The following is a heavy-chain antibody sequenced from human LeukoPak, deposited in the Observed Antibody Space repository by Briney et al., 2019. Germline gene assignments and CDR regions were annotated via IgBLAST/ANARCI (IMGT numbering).Heavy chain of an antibody. CDR3: ARDAIAARQVYFDY. V-gene: IGHV1-46*01. CDR2: ISPSGGST. D-gene: IGHD6-6*01. Sequence: GASVKVSCKASGGTFSSYAISWVRQAPGQGLEWMGIISPSGGSTSYAQKFQGRVTMTRDTSTSTVYMELSSLRSEDTAVYYCARDAIAARQVYFDYWGQGTLVTVSS. J-gene: IGHJ4*02. CDR1: GGTFSSYA.